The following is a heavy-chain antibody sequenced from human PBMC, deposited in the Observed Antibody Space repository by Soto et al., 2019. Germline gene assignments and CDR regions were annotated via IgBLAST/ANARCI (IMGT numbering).Heavy chain of an antibody. Sequence: QVQLQESGPGLVKPSGTLSLTCVVAGGSISENNWWSWVRQAPGKGLEWIGEIYHSGDTNYNPTLTSRVTISLDKSKTLSSLRPTSVTAAATAVYYCATGEGYIPLDLWGQGTLVIVSS. CDR2: IYHSGDT. J-gene: IGHJ5*02. CDR1: GGSISENNW. CDR3: ATGEGYIPLDL. D-gene: IGHD2-2*02. V-gene: IGHV4-4*02.